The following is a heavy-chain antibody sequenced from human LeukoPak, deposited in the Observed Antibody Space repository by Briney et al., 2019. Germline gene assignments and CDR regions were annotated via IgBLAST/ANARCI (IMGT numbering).Heavy chain of an antibody. V-gene: IGHV1-46*01. CDR1: GYTFTSYY. J-gene: IGHJ6*03. Sequence: GASVKVSCKASGYTFTSYYMHWVRQAPGQGLEWMGIINPSGGSTSYAQKFQGRVTMTRDTSTSTVYMELSSLRSEDTAVYYCARNGRPSILLWFGELSYYYYYMDVWGKGTTVTISS. CDR3: ARNGRPSILLWFGELSYYYYYMDV. CDR2: INPSGGST. D-gene: IGHD3-10*01.